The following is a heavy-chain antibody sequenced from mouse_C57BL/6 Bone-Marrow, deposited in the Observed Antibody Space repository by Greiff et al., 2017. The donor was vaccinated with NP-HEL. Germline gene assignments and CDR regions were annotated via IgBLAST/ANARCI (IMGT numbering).Heavy chain of an antibody. Sequence: VQLQQPGAELVKPGASVKMSCKASGYTFTSYWITWVKQRPGQGLEWIGDIYPGSGSTNYNEKFKSKATLTVDTSSSTAYMQLSSRTSEDSAVYYCAREGLRREGYAMDYWGQGTSVTVSS. CDR3: AREGLRREGYAMDY. V-gene: IGHV1-55*01. J-gene: IGHJ4*01. D-gene: IGHD2-4*01. CDR2: IYPGSGST. CDR1: GYTFTSYW.